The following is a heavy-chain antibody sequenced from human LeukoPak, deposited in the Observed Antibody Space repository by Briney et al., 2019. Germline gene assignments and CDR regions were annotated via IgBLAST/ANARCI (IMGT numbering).Heavy chain of an antibody. D-gene: IGHD6-19*01. CDR3: SRAIRYSSGWALDH. V-gene: IGHV6-1*01. CDR2: TYYRSKWYN. CDR1: GDSVSSNSAA. J-gene: IGHJ4*02. Sequence: SQTLSLTCAISGDSVSSNSAAWNWIRQSPSRGLEWLGRTYYRSKWYNDYTVSVKSRIPINADTSKNQFSLQLNSVTPEDTAVYYCSRAIRYSSGWALDHWGQGTLVTVSS.